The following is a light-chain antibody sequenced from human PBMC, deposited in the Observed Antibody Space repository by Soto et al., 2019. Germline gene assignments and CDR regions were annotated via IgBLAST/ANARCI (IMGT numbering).Light chain of an antibody. J-gene: IGKJ5*01. V-gene: IGKV3-20*01. CDR2: GAS. Sequence: EIVLTQSPGTLSLSPGERATLSCRASQSVSSSYLAWYQQKPGQAPRLLIYGASSRATGIPDRFSGSGSGTDFTLTISRLEPGDFAVYCCQLYSSSPSITFGQGTRLEIK. CDR1: QSVSSSY. CDR3: QLYSSSPSIT.